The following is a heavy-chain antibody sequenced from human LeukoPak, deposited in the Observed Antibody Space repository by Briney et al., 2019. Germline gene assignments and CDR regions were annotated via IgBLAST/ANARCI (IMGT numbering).Heavy chain of an antibody. J-gene: IGHJ3*02. D-gene: IGHD4-17*01. CDR2: INPNSGGT. Sequence: ASVKVSCKASGYTFTGYYMHWVRQAPGQGLEWMGWINPNSGGTNYAQKFQGRVTMTRDTSISTAYMELSRLRSDDTAVYYCAREDYGDYPNAFDIWGQGTMVTVSS. CDR3: AREDYGDYPNAFDI. V-gene: IGHV1-2*02. CDR1: GYTFTGYY.